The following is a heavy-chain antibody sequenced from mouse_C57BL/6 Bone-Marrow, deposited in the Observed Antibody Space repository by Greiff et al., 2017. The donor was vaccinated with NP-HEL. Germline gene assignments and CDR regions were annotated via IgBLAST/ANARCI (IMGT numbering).Heavy chain of an antibody. D-gene: IGHD1-1*01. CDR3: TRLLYYGSLFDY. CDR2: IRNKANNHAT. CDR1: GFTFSDAW. V-gene: IGHV6-6*01. J-gene: IGHJ2*01. Sequence: EVKVVESGGGLVQPGGSMKLSCAASGFTFSDAWMDWVRQSPEKGLEWVAEIRNKANNHATYYAESVKGRFTISRDDSKSSVYLQMNSLRAEDTGIYYCTRLLYYGSLFDYWGQGTTLTVPS.